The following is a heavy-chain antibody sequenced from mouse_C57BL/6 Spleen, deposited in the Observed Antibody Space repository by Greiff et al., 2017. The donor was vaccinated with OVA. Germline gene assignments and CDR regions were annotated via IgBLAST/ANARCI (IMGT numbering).Heavy chain of an antibody. Sequence: QVQLQQSGAELAKPGASVKLSCKASGYTFTSYWMHWVKQRPGQGLEWIGYINPSSGYTKYNQKFKDKATLTADKSSSTAYMQLSSLTYEDSAVYYCARGEKPREDAMDYWGQGTSVTVSS. J-gene: IGHJ4*01. CDR1: GYTFTSYW. V-gene: IGHV1-7*01. CDR3: ARGEKPREDAMDY. CDR2: INPSSGYT.